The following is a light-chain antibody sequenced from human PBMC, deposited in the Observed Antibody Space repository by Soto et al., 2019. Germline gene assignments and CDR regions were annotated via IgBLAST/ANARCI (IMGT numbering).Light chain of an antibody. CDR1: QTISSW. J-gene: IGKJ1*01. CDR2: KAS. CDR3: QHYNSYSEA. V-gene: IGKV1-5*03. Sequence: DIQITQSPSTLSGSVGDRVTLPFRASQTISSWLAWYQQKPGKAPKLLIYKASTLKSGVPSRFSGSGSGTEFTLTISSLQPDDFATYYCQHYNSYSEAFGQGTKVDI.